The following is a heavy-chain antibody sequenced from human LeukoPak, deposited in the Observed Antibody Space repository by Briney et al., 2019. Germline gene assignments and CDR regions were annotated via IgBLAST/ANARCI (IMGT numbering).Heavy chain of an antibody. CDR3: WDTNWNGDWDY. J-gene: IGHJ4*02. CDR1: GFTFSNAW. Sequence: PGGSLRLSCAASGFTFSNAWMHWVRQAPGKGLEWVGRIKSKAHGGTTDYAAPVKGRFTISRDGSKNTLYLQMNSLKTEDTAVYYCWDTNWNGDWDYWGQGTLVTVSS. CDR2: IKSKAHGGTT. V-gene: IGHV3-15*01. D-gene: IGHD1-1*01.